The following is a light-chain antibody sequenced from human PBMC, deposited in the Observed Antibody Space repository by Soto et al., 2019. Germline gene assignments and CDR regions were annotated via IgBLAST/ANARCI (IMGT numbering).Light chain of an antibody. CDR2: RNN. J-gene: IGLJ2*01. Sequence: QSVLTQPPSASGTPGQRVTISCSGSSSNIGSNYVYWYQQLPGTAPKLLLYRNNQRPSGVPDRISGSKSGTSASLAIRGLRSEEEADYYCAAWDDSLSAVVFAGGTELTVL. CDR1: SSNIGSNY. V-gene: IGLV1-47*01. CDR3: AAWDDSLSAVV.